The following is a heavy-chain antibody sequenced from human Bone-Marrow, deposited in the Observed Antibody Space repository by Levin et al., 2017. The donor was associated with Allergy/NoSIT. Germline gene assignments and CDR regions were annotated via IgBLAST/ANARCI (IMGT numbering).Heavy chain of an antibody. D-gene: IGHD4-17*01. Sequence: PGGSLRLSCAASGFSFSSYSMNWVRQAPGKGLEWVSSISPSSSHIYYADSVKGRFTISRDNAKNSVYLQLNGLRTEDTAVYYCARDRGFGDYDFYYWGQGTLVTVSS. J-gene: IGHJ4*02. CDR1: GFSFSSYS. V-gene: IGHV3-21*01. CDR2: ISPSSSHI. CDR3: ARDRGFGDYDFYY.